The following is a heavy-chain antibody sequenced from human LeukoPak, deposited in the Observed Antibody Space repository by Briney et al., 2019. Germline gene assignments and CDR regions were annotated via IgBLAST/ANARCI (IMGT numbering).Heavy chain of an antibody. V-gene: IGHV4-34*01. CDR3: ARGPPSGWNHYYYYYYMDV. D-gene: IGHD6-19*01. CDR1: GGSFSGYY. J-gene: IGHJ6*03. Sequence: SETLPLTCAVYGGSFSGYYWSWIRQPPGKGLEWIGEINHSGSTNYNPSLKSRVTISVDTSKNQFSLKLSSVTAADTAVYYCARGPPSGWNHYYYYYYMDVWGKGTTVTVSS. CDR2: INHSGST.